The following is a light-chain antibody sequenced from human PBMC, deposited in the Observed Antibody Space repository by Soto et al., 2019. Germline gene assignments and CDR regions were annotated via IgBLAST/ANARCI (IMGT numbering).Light chain of an antibody. CDR3: QQRNNWPIT. Sequence: EIVLTQSPATLSLSPGERATLSCRASQSVSIYLAWYQQKPGQAPRLLIYDASNRATGIPVRFSGSGSGTDFTLTISSLEPEDFALYYCQQRNNWPITFGQGTRLEIK. V-gene: IGKV3-11*01. J-gene: IGKJ5*01. CDR1: QSVSIY. CDR2: DAS.